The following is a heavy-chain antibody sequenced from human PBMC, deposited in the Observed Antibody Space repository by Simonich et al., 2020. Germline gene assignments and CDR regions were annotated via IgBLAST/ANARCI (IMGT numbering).Heavy chain of an antibody. Sequence: EVQLLESGGGLVQPGGSLRLSCAASGFTFSSYAMSWVRQAPGKGLEWVSAISGRGGSTYYADSVKGRLTISRDNSKNTLYLQMNSLRAEDTAVYYCAKDSSLVGATDWFDPWGQGTLVTVSS. J-gene: IGHJ5*02. CDR2: ISGRGGST. CDR1: GFTFSSYA. CDR3: AKDSSLVGATDWFDP. D-gene: IGHD1-26*01. V-gene: IGHV3-23*01.